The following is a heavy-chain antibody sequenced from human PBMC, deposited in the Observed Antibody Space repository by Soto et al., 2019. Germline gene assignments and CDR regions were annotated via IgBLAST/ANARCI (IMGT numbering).Heavy chain of an antibody. CDR3: AREDILGARSFDY. D-gene: IGHD1-26*01. V-gene: IGHV3-48*02. J-gene: IGHJ4*02. CDR1: GFTFSGYS. Sequence: GGSLRLSCAASGFTFSGYSVNWVRQAPGKGLEWVSYISSGSKTIYYAESVKGRFTVSRDNARNSQYLQMNSLRDEDTAVYYCAREDILGARSFDYWGQGTLVTVSS. CDR2: ISSGSKTI.